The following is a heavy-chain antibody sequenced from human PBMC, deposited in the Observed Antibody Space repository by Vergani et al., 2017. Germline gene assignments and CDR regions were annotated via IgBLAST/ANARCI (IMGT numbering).Heavy chain of an antibody. J-gene: IGHJ4*02. V-gene: IGHV3-30*18. CDR1: GFTFSSYG. CDR3: AKGQDYYFDY. D-gene: IGHD3/OR15-3a*01. CDR2: ISYDGSNK. Sequence: QVQLVESGGGVVQPGRSLRLSCAASGFTFSSYGMHWVRQAPGKGLEWVAVISYDGSNKYYADSVKGRFTISRDNSKNTLYLQMNSLRAEDTAVYYCAKGQDYYFDYWGQGTLVTVSS.